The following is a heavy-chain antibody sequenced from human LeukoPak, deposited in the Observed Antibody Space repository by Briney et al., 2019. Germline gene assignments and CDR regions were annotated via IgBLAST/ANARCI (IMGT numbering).Heavy chain of an antibody. CDR3: AKDALEEDYYYYYMDV. Sequence: GGSLSLSCAASGFTFSHFAINWVRQTPGKGLEWVSAISGDGGTTYYADSVKGRFTISRDNSKNTLYLQMNSLRAEDTAVYYCAKDALEEDYYYYYMDVWGKGTTVTVSS. J-gene: IGHJ6*03. CDR1: GFTFSHFA. CDR2: ISGDGGTT. V-gene: IGHV3-23*01. D-gene: IGHD5-24*01.